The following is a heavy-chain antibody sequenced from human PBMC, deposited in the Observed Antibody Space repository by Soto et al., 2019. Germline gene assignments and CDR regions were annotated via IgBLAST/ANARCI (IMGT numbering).Heavy chain of an antibody. J-gene: IGHJ6*02. CDR2: IYYSGST. V-gene: IGHV4-31*03. CDR1: GGSVTNANYF. CDR3: ARDADYGGSRGGMDV. Sequence: QVRLEESGPGLVKPSETLSLICSVSGGSVTNANYFWNWIRHHPENGLEWIGYIYYSGSTRYNPSFKTRATLSMDTSKNQFSLVLNYVAVADTAVYFCARDADYGGSRGGMDVWGRGTTVTVSS. D-gene: IGHD4-17*01.